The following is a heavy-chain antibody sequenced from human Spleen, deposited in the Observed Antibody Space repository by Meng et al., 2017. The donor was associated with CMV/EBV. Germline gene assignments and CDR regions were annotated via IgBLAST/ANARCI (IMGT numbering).Heavy chain of an antibody. J-gene: IGHJ6*02. Sequence: GGSLRLSCAASGFTFSSYSMNWVRQAPGKGLEWVSSISSSSSYIYYADSVKGRFTISRDNAKNSLYLQMNSLRAEDTAVYYCARGIYGSGINYYYGMDVWGQGTTVTVSS. CDR1: GFTFSSYS. CDR2: ISSSSSYI. V-gene: IGHV3-21*04. D-gene: IGHD3-10*01. CDR3: ARGIYGSGINYYYGMDV.